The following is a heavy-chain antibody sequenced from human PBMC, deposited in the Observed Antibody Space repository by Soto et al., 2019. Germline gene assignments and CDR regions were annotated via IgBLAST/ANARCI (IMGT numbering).Heavy chain of an antibody. J-gene: IGHJ5*02. Sequence: SETLSLTCTVSGGSISSYYWSWIRPPPGKGLEWIGNIYYSGSTNYNPSLKSRVTISVDTSKNQFSLKRSSVTAADTAVYYCARLRSGITPFDPWGQGTLVTVSS. CDR1: GGSISSYY. CDR3: ARLRSGITPFDP. D-gene: IGHD3-10*01. CDR2: IYYSGST. V-gene: IGHV4-59*08.